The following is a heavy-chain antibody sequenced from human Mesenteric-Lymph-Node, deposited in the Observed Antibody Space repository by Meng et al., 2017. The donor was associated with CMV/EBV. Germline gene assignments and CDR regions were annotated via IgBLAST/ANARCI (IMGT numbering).Heavy chain of an antibody. D-gene: IGHD3-9*01. Sequence: SETLSLTCTVSGYSISSGYYWSWIRQPPGKGLEWIGSIYHSGITYYNPSLESRVTISVDTFKNHFSLKLTSVTAADSALYYCARGGNYDILTGYAIDYWGQGTLVTVSS. V-gene: IGHV4-38-2*02. CDR3: ARGGNYDILTGYAIDY. J-gene: IGHJ4*02. CDR2: IYHSGIT. CDR1: GYSISSGYY.